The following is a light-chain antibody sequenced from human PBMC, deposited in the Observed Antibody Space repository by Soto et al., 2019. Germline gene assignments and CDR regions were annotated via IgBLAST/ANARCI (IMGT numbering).Light chain of an antibody. Sequence: QSALTQPASVSGSPGQSITISCTGTSSDVGGYTYVSWYQQHPGKAPKLMIYEVSNRPSGGSNRFSGSKSGNTASLTISGVQAEDEADYYCSSYTSSSTVVFGGGTKLTVL. CDR1: SSDVGGYTY. CDR2: EVS. V-gene: IGLV2-14*01. CDR3: SSYTSSSTVV. J-gene: IGLJ2*01.